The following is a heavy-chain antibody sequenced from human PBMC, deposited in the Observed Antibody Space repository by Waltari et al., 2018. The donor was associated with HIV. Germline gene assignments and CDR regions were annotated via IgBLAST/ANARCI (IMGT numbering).Heavy chain of an antibody. CDR3: ARERGLWFGAD. V-gene: IGHV3-11*01. Sequence: QVQLVESGGAMVKPGGALRLSGEATAFTLSDDQQTCIRQAPGKGLEWVSYISSSGSTIYYADSVKGRFTISRDNAKNSLYLQMNSLRAEDTAVYYCARERGLWFGADWGQGTLVTVSS. J-gene: IGHJ4*02. CDR2: ISSSGSTI. CDR1: AFTLSDDQ. D-gene: IGHD3-10*01.